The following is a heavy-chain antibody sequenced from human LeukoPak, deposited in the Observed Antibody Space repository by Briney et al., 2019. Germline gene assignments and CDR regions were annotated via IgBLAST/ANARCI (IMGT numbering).Heavy chain of an antibody. J-gene: IGHJ6*02. CDR3: ARGRTRALLRFLECYMDV. V-gene: IGHV4-31*03. Sequence: SETLSLTCTVSDGSISSGGYYWSWIRQHPGKGLEWIGYIYYSGSTYYNPSLKSRVTISVDTSKNQFSLKLSSVTAADTAVYYCARGRTRALLRFLECYMDVWGQGTTVTVSS. CDR1: DGSISSGGYY. CDR2: IYYSGST. D-gene: IGHD3-3*01.